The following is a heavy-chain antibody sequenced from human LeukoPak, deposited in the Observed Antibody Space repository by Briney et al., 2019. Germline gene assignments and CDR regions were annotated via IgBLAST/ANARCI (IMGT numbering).Heavy chain of an antibody. D-gene: IGHD4-17*01. CDR1: GFTFSNAW. CDR3: TDGSCDYVPSYAFDI. CDR2: IKSKTDGGTT. V-gene: IGHV3-15*01. J-gene: IGHJ3*02. Sequence: PGGSLRLSCAASGFTFSNAWMSWVRQAPGKGLEWVGRIKSKTDGGTTDYAAPVKGRFTISRDDSKNTLYLQMNSLKTEDTAVYYCTDGSCDYVPSYAFDIWGQGTMVTVSS.